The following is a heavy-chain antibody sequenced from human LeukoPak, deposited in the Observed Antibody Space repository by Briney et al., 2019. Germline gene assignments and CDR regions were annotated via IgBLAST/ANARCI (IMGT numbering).Heavy chain of an antibody. CDR1: GFTFDDYG. J-gene: IGHJ6*02. CDR3: LRQARHAIRYFDWLPKDYYYYYGMDV. D-gene: IGHD3-9*01. V-gene: IGHV3-20*04. CDR2: INWNGGST. Sequence: GGSLRLSCAASGFTFDDYGMSWVRQAPGKGLEWVSGINWNGGSTGYADSVKGRFTISRDNAKNSLYLQMNSLRAEDTALYYCLRQARHAIRYFDWLPKDYYYYYGMDVWGQGTTVTVSS.